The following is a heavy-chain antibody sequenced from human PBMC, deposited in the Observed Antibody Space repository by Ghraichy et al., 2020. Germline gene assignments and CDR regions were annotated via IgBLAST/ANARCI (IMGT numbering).Heavy chain of an antibody. Sequence: GGSLRLSCAASGFTFDDYAMHWVRQAPGKGLEWVSGISWNSGSIGYADSVKGRFTISRDNAKNSLYLQMNSLRAEDTALYYCAKEAGRGEPTTVVTPEFAFDIWGQGTMVTVSS. CDR3: AKEAGRGEPTTVVTPEFAFDI. V-gene: IGHV3-9*01. D-gene: IGHD4-23*01. CDR1: GFTFDDYA. CDR2: ISWNSGSI. J-gene: IGHJ3*02.